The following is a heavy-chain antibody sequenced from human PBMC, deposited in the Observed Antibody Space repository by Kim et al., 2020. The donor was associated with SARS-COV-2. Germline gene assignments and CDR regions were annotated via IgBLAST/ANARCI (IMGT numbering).Heavy chain of an antibody. CDR2: INHSGST. CDR3: ARRLPRRYCRGGSCYSTYYAFAI. Sequence: SETLSLTCAVYGGSFSGYYWSWIRQPPGKGLEWIGEINHSGSTNYNPSLKSRVTISVDTSKNQFSLKLSSVTAADTAVYYCARRLPRRYCRGGSCYSTYYAFAIWGQGTMVTVSS. D-gene: IGHD2-15*01. V-gene: IGHV4-34*01. J-gene: IGHJ3*02. CDR1: GGSFSGYY.